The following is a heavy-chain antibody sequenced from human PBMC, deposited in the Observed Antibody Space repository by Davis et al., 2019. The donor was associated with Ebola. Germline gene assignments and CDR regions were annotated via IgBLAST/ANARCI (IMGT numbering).Heavy chain of an antibody. Sequence: GESLKISCAASGPTFSRYGMHWVRQAPGKGLEWVAFIRYDGSVKYYADSVKGRFTISRDNSKNALYLQMNSLRAEDTAVYYCAKGAYDFWNDYWGQGTLVTVSS. V-gene: IGHV3-30*02. CDR2: IRYDGSVK. D-gene: IGHD3-3*01. CDR1: GPTFSRYG. J-gene: IGHJ4*02. CDR3: AKGAYDFWNDY.